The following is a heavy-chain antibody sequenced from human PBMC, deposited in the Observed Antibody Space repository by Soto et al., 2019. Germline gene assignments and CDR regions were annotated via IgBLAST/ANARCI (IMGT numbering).Heavy chain of an antibody. CDR1: GGSISSSSYY. V-gene: IGHV4-39*01. J-gene: IGHJ6*02. CDR3: ARANGIAAAGNHYYYGMDV. Sequence: SETLSLTCTVSGGSISSSSYYWGWIRQPPGKGLEWIGSIYYSGSTYYNPSLKSRVTISVDTSKNQFSLKLSSVTAADTAVYYCARANGIAAAGNHYYYGMDVWGQGTTVTVSS. CDR2: IYYSGST. D-gene: IGHD6-13*01.